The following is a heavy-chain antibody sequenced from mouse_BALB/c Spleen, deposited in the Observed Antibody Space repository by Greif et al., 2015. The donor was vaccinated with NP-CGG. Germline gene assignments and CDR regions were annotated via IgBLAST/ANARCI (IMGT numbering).Heavy chain of an antibody. J-gene: IGHJ4*01. CDR1: GFNIKDTY. CDR3: AQYALYYYAMDY. Sequence: EVKLMESGAELVKPGASVKLSCTASGFNIKDTYMHWVKQRPEQGLEWIGRIDPANGNTKYDPKFQGKATITADTSPNTAYLQLSSLTSEDTAVYYCAQYALYYYAMDYWGQGTSVTVSS. D-gene: IGHD2-10*02. V-gene: IGHV14-3*02. CDR2: IDPANGNT.